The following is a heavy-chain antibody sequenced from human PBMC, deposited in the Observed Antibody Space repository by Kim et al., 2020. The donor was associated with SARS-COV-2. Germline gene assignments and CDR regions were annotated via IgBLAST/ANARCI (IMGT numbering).Heavy chain of an antibody. J-gene: IGHJ5*02. CDR2: INYSGRT. CDR3: ARLGALGFYGWFDP. CDR1: GGSISTNY. D-gene: IGHD3-22*01. V-gene: IGHV4-59*13. Sequence: SETLSLTCTVSGGSISTNYWSWIRQSPGKGLEWIGYINYSGRTNYNPSLKSRLTISVDTSKNQFSLKLKSVTAADTAVYYCARLGALGFYGWFDPWGQGTLVTVSS.